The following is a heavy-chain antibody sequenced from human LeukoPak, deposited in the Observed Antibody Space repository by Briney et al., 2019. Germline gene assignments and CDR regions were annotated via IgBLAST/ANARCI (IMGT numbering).Heavy chain of an antibody. Sequence: ASVKVSCKASGYTFTNFGISWVRQAPGQGLEWMGWISVYNGNTNYAQKFQGRVTMTTDTSTSTAYMELRSLRSDDTAVYFCARDPPSYYFGSLPFDYWGQGTLVTVSS. J-gene: IGHJ4*02. CDR1: GYTFTNFG. CDR3: ARDPPSYYFGSLPFDY. CDR2: ISVYNGNT. V-gene: IGHV1-18*01. D-gene: IGHD3-10*01.